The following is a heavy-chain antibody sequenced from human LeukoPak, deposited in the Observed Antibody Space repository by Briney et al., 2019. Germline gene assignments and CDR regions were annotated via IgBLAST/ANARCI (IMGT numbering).Heavy chain of an antibody. J-gene: IGHJ5*02. Sequence: PGGSLRLSCAASGLTVSSNYMSWVRQAPGKGLEWVSVIYRGGPTYYADSVKGRFTISRDNSKNTLYLQMNRLRAEDTAVYYCARDSYVDSEAVRWFDPWGQGTLVTVSS. CDR1: GLTVSSNY. CDR3: ARDSYVDSEAVRWFDP. CDR2: IYRGGPT. V-gene: IGHV3-66*01. D-gene: IGHD4-17*01.